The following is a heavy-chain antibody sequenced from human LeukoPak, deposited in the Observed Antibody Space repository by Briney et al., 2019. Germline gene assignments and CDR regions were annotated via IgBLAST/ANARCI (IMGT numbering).Heavy chain of an antibody. D-gene: IGHD2-2*01. V-gene: IGHV3-64*01. J-gene: IGHJ5*02. CDR1: GLSFSSYC. CDR3: ARGTSSSCYVNWFDP. CDR2: INSNGGST. Sequence: GGSLRLSCAASGLSFSSYCMFWVGQAPGKGLEYVSGINSNGGSTFYANSVKGRFTISRDNSKNTLYLQMGSLRAEDMAVYYCARGTSSSCYVNWFDPWGQGTLVTVSS.